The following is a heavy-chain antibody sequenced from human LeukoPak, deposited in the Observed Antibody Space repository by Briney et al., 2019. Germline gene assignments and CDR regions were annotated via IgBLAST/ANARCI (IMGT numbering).Heavy chain of an antibody. J-gene: IGHJ3*02. D-gene: IGHD6-19*01. CDR3: ASAVAVAGPDAFDI. Sequence: GESLKISCKGSGYSFTSHWIGWVRQMPGKGLEWMGIVYPSDSDTRYSPSFQGQVTISADKSIRTAYLQWNSLRASDTAMYYCASAVAVAGPDAFDIWGHGTMVTVSS. CDR2: VYPSDSDT. CDR1: GYSFTSHW. V-gene: IGHV5-51*01.